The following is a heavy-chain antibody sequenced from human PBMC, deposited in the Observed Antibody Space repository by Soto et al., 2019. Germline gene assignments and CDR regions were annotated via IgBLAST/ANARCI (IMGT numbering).Heavy chain of an antibody. Sequence: EVQLSGSGGGLVQPGGSLRLSCAASGFTFSSYAMSWVRQAPGKGLERVSAISGSSTSTYYADSVKGLFTISRDNSKNTLYLQMNSLRAEDTAVYYCAKDPSSGFAMENDFDYWGQETLVTVSS. V-gene: IGHV3-23*01. CDR3: AKDPSSGFAMENDFDY. CDR1: GFTFSSYA. J-gene: IGHJ4*02. CDR2: ISGSSTST. D-gene: IGHD3-10*01.